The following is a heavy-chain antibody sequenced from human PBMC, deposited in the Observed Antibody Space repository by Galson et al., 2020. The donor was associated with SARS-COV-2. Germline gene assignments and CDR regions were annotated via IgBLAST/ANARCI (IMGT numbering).Heavy chain of an antibody. Sequence: GGSLRLSCAASGFTSSSYDMHWVRQATGKGLEWVSAIGTAGDPYYPGSVKGRFTISRENAKNSLYLQMNSLRAGDTAVYYCARSSIAARPWYFDLWGRGTLVTVSS. CDR2: IGTAGDP. CDR3: ARSSIAARPWYFDL. V-gene: IGHV3-13*05. D-gene: IGHD6-6*01. CDR1: GFTSSSYD. J-gene: IGHJ2*01.